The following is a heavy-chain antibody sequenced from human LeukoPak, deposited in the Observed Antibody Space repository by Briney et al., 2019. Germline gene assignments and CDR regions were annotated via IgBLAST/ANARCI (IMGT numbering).Heavy chain of an antibody. CDR3: ASTAWRGRRLWFGEYYFDY. Sequence: GGSLRLSCAVSGFTFSSSEMNWVRQAPGEGLEWISYISSSSGSTIYYADSVKGRFTISRDNAKNSLYLQMNSLRAEDTAVYYCASTAWRGRRLWFGEYYFDYWGQGTLVTVSS. D-gene: IGHD3-10*01. V-gene: IGHV3-48*03. CDR1: GFTFSSSE. J-gene: IGHJ4*02. CDR2: ISSSSGSTI.